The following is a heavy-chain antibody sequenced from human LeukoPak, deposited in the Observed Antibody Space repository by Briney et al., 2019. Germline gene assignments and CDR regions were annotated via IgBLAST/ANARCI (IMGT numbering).Heavy chain of an antibody. CDR1: GGSISSYY. CDR2: IYYSGST. V-gene: IGHV4-59*01. J-gene: IGHJ6*03. CDR3: ARVGADSSSWYTYYYYMDV. D-gene: IGHD6-13*01. Sequence: SETLSLTCTVSGGSISSYYWSWIQQPPGKGLEWIGYIYYSGSTNYNPSLKSRVTISVDTSKNQFSLKLSSVTAADTAVYYCARVGADSSSWYTYYYYMDVWGKGTTVTVSS.